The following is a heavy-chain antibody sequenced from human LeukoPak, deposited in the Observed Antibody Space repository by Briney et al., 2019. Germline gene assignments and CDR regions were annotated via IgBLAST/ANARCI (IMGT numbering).Heavy chain of an antibody. Sequence: SETLSLTCALYGGSFSGYYCGWIREPPGKGLEWIGEINHSVSTNYNPSLKSRVTISVDTSKKQFSLKLSSVIAADTAVYYCASLYYDSSGQFGDYWGQGTLVTVSS. CDR1: GGSFSGYY. CDR2: INHSVST. V-gene: IGHV4-34*01. CDR3: ASLYYDSSGQFGDY. J-gene: IGHJ4*02. D-gene: IGHD3-22*01.